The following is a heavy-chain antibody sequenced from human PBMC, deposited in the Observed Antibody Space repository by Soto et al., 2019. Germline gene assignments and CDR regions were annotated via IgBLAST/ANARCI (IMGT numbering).Heavy chain of an antibody. CDR2: IHYSGST. J-gene: IGHJ4*02. CDR3: ARINWSGSSCYYFDY. D-gene: IGHD6-13*01. V-gene: IGHV4-61*08. Sequence: PSETLSLTCRVSGGSVSRSGYYWTWIRQPPGKGLEYIGYIHYSGSTIYNPSLKSRVTISVDTSKNPFSLPLTAVTAADTAVYYCARINWSGSSCYYFDYWCQGTLVTVSS. CDR1: GGSVSRSGYY.